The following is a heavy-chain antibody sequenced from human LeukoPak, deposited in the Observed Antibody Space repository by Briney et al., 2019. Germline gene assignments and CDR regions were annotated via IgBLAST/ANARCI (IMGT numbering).Heavy chain of an antibody. Sequence: PSETLSLTCSVSGVSVSGFYWNWIRQPPHMGLEWLGYIHTGGSVSFNSSLRNRLSFSIDTSRNQVSLRLDSVTATDTAVYYCAGRRGNFGEGEFDYWGPGAPVSVST. V-gene: IGHV4-4*09. CDR1: GVSVSGFY. D-gene: IGHD3-16*01. CDR2: IHTGGSV. J-gene: IGHJ4*02. CDR3: AGRRGNFGEGEFDY.